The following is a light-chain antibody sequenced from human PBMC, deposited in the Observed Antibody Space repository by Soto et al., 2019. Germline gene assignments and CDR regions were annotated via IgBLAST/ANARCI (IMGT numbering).Light chain of an antibody. CDR3: PSYDSSLSANYA. V-gene: IGLV1-40*01. Sequence: QSVLTQPPSVSGAPGQRVTISCTGSSSNIGAGYDVHWYQQLPGTAPKLLIYGNSNRPSGVPDRFSGSKSGTSASLAITGLQAEDEADYYCPSYDSSLSANYAFGTGTQLTVL. J-gene: IGLJ1*01. CDR1: SSNIGAGYD. CDR2: GNS.